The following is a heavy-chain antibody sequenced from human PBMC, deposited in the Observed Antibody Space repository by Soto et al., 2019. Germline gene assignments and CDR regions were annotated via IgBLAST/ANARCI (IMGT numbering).Heavy chain of an antibody. D-gene: IGHD3-3*01. CDR2: IKQDGSEK. V-gene: IGHV3-7*01. J-gene: IGHJ6*02. Sequence: PGGSLRLSCAASGFTFSSYWMSWVRQAPGKGLEWVANIKQDGSEKYYVDSVKGRFTISRDNAKNSLYLQMNSLRAEDTAVYYCARGEEYYDFWSGYNYYYYYGMDVWGQGTTVTVSS. CDR1: GFTFSSYW. CDR3: ARGEEYYDFWSGYNYYYYYGMDV.